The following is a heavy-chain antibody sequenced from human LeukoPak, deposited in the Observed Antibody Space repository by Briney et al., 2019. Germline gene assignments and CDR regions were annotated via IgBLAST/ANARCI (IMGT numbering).Heavy chain of an antibody. CDR1: GFTFTNYG. CDR3: ARACSSGCHTGCDP. CDR2: ISAYNGNT. J-gene: IGHJ5*02. D-gene: IGHD6-25*01. Sequence: GASVKVSCKASGFTFTNYGFSWVRQAPGQGLEWMGWISAYNGNTKNAQKFQDRVTMTTDASTSTAYMELRSLTSDDTAVYYCARACSSGCHTGCDPWGQGTQVTVSS. V-gene: IGHV1-18*01.